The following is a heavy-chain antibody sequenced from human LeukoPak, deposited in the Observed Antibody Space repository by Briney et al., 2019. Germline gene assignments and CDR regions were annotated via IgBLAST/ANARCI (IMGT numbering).Heavy chain of an antibody. CDR1: GGSISSGGYY. Sequence: SETLSLTCTVSGGSISSGGYYWSWIRQPPGKGLEWIGYIYHSGSTYYNPSLKSRVTISVDRSKNQFSLKLSSVTAADTAVYYCAGSGTGTTPVNWFDPWGQGTLVTVSS. D-gene: IGHD1-7*01. CDR2: IYHSGST. CDR3: AGSGTGTTPVNWFDP. J-gene: IGHJ5*02. V-gene: IGHV4-30-2*01.